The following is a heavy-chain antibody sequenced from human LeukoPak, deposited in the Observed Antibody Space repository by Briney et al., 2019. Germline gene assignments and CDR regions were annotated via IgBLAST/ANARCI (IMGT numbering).Heavy chain of an antibody. Sequence: GGSLRLSCAASGFTFSSYAMHWVRQAPGKGLEWVAVISYDGSNKYYADSVKGRFTISRDNSKNTLYLQMNSLRAEDTAVYYCARGPWALDYWGQGTLVTVSS. D-gene: IGHD1-26*01. CDR1: GFTFSSYA. CDR2: ISYDGSNK. V-gene: IGHV3-30-3*01. J-gene: IGHJ4*02. CDR3: ARGPWALDY.